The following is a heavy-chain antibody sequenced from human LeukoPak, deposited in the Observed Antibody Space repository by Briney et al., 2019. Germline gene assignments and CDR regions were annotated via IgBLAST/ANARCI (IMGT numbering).Heavy chain of an antibody. Sequence: PGRSLRLSCAASGFTFSNYGMHWVRQAPGKGLEWVAVISYDGGNKYYADSVKGRFTISRGSSKNTLYLQMNSLRAEDTAVYYCAKEGCSGGSCLAYYFDYWGQGTLVTVSS. J-gene: IGHJ4*02. D-gene: IGHD2-15*01. V-gene: IGHV3-30*18. CDR1: GFTFSNYG. CDR2: ISYDGGNK. CDR3: AKEGCSGGSCLAYYFDY.